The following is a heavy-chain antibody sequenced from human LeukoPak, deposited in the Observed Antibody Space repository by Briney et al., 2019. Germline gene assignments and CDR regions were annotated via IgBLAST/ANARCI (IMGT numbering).Heavy chain of an antibody. D-gene: IGHD2-2*01. Sequence: SETLSLTCAVYGGSFSGYYWSWIRQPPGKGLEWIGEINHSGSTNYNPFLKSRVTISVDTSKNQFSLKLSSVTAADTAVYYCARGIWVGYCSSTSCSDWFDPWGQGTLVTVSS. CDR1: GGSFSGYY. V-gene: IGHV4-34*01. J-gene: IGHJ5*02. CDR2: INHSGST. CDR3: ARGIWVGYCSSTSCSDWFDP.